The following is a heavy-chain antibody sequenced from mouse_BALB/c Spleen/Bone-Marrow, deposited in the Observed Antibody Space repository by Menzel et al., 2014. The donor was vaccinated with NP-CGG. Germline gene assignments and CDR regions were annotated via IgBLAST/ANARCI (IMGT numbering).Heavy chain of an antibody. CDR3: ARRGYYGNFLFAY. D-gene: IGHD2-1*01. V-gene: IGHV3-2*02. J-gene: IGHJ3*01. CDR2: ISYSGST. Sequence: EVQGVESGPGLVKPSQSLSLTCTVTGYSITSDSAWNWIRQFPGNKLEWMVYISYSGSTSYNPSLKSRISITRDTSKNQFFLQLNSVTTEDTATYYCARRGYYGNFLFAYWGQGTLVTVSA. CDR1: GYSITSDSA.